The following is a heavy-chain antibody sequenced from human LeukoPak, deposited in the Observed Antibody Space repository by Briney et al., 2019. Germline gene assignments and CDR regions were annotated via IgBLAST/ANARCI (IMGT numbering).Heavy chain of an antibody. D-gene: IGHD4-11*01. V-gene: IGHV4-4*07. CDR2: IYTSGST. J-gene: IGHJ4*02. Sequence: SETLSLTCTVSGGSISSYYWGWIRQPAGKGLEWIGRIYTSGSTNYNPSLKSRVIMSVDTSKNQFSLKLSSVTAADTAVYYCARGVITTGDFDYWGQGTLVTVSS. CDR3: ARGVITTGDFDY. CDR1: GGSISSYY.